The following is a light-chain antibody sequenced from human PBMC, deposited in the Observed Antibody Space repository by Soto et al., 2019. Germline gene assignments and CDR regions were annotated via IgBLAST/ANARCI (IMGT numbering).Light chain of an antibody. J-gene: IGLJ2*01. CDR3: TSYAGSNNLL. CDR1: SSDVGGY. CDR2: EVS. Sequence: QSALTQPPSASGSPGQSVTISCTGTSSDVGGYASWYQQHPGKAPQLMIYEVSKRPSGVPDRFSGSKSGNTASLTVSGLQAEDEADYYCTSYAGSNNLLFGGGTKVTVL. V-gene: IGLV2-8*01.